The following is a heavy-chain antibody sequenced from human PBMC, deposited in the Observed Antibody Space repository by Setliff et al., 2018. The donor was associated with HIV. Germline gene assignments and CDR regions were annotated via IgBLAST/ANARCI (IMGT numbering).Heavy chain of an antibody. CDR1: GFTFSDYY. J-gene: IGHJ6*03. CDR2: ISSSGST. CDR3: ARGYYMDV. V-gene: IGHV3-11*04. Sequence: PGGSLRLSCAASGFTFSDYYMSWIRQAPGKGLEWVSYISSSGSTYYADSVKGRFTISRDNSKNTLYLQMNSLRGEDTAVYYCARGYYMDVWGKGTTVTVSS.